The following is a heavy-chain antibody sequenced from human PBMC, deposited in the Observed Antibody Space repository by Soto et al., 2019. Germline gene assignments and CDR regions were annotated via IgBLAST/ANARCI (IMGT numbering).Heavy chain of an antibody. D-gene: IGHD6-19*01. J-gene: IGHJ5*02. V-gene: IGHV1-69*13. CDR3: AREGSYSSGWSRTWFDP. CDR1: GGTFSSYA. CDR2: IIPIFGTA. Sequence: GASVKVSCKASGGTFSSYAISWVRQAPGQGLEWMGGIIPIFGTANYAQKFQGRVTITADESTSTAYMEMSSLRSEDTAVYYCAREGSYSSGWSRTWFDPWGQGTLVTVS.